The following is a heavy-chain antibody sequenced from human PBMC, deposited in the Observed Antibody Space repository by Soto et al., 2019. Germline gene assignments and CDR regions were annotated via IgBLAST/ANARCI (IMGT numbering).Heavy chain of an antibody. CDR3: AKGTGRSGGSVFDY. CDR2: ISGSGADT. CDR1: GFIFSNYA. V-gene: IGHV3-23*01. J-gene: IGHJ4*02. Sequence: EVQLLESGGGLVQPGGSLRLSCAPSGFIFSNYAMSWVRQARGKGLEWVSAISGSGADTYYTESVKGRFTISSDNFKNTLYLQMNSLRAEDTAVYYCAKGTGRSGGSVFDYWGQGTLVTVSS. D-gene: IGHD2-15*01.